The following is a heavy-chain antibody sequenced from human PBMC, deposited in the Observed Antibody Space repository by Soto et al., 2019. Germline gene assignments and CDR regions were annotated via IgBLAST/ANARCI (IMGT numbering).Heavy chain of an antibody. CDR2: IYYSGST. V-gene: IGHV4-39*01. D-gene: IGHD3-10*01. J-gene: IGHJ4*02. CDR1: GGSISSSSYY. CDR3: ASPLWFGESNDY. Sequence: QLQLQESGPGLVKPSETLSLTCTVSGGSISSSSYYWGWIRQPPGKGLEWIGSIYYSGSTYYNPFLKSRVTISVDTSKNQFSLKLSSVTAADTAVYYCASPLWFGESNDYWGQGTLVTVSS.